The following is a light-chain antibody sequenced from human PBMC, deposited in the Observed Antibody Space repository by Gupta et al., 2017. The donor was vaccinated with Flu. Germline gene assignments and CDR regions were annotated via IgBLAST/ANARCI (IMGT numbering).Light chain of an antibody. Sequence: SYVLTQPPSVSVAPGPTASITCGRNNIGSQSVHWYQQKPGQAPVLVVYDDSGRPSGIPARFSGSNSGNTATLTISGVEAGDEADYYCQVWDIDSDHYVFGTGTKVTVL. CDR1: NIGSQS. CDR3: QVWDIDSDHYV. J-gene: IGLJ1*01. CDR2: DDS. V-gene: IGLV3-21*02.